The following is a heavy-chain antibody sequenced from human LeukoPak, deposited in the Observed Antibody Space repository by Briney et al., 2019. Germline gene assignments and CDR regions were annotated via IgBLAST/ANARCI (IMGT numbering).Heavy chain of an antibody. CDR1: GYTFTNYG. CDR3: ARQTEGNVIAFDI. J-gene: IGHJ3*02. Sequence: ASVKVSCKASGYTFTNYGISWVRQAPGQGLEWLGWISAYNGNTNYAQKLQGRVTMTTDTSTSTIYMELRSLRSDDTAVYYCARQTEGNVIAFDIWGQGTMVTVSS. V-gene: IGHV1-18*01. CDR2: ISAYNGNT. D-gene: IGHD3-16*02.